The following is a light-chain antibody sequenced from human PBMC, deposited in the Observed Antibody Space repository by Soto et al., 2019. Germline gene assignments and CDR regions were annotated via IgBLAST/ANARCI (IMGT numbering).Light chain of an antibody. CDR3: ATWDESQNVLYV. CDR2: RDN. Sequence: QSVLTQPPSASGTPGQRVTVSCSGSRSNIGSNTVHWYQQLPGAAPKLLIYRDNQRPSGVPDRFSGSKSGTSASLAISGLQSEDEGDYYCATWDESQNVLYVFGTGTKVTVL. V-gene: IGLV1-44*01. CDR1: RSNIGSNT. J-gene: IGLJ1*01.